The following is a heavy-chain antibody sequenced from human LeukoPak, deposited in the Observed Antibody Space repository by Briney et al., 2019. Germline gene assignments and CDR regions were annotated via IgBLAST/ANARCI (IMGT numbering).Heavy chain of an antibody. CDR2: TNSDGSRT. D-gene: IGHD1-1*01. Sequence: AGSLTLSCPASTCTLTTSYMQCVRQAPGKGLVWVSRTNSDGSRTSYAASVKGRFTISRDNAKNTLSLQMNSLRADDTAVYYCATYNIPHYWGQGTLVTVSS. J-gene: IGHJ4*02. V-gene: IGHV3-74*01. CDR3: ATYNIPHY. CDR1: TCTLTTSY.